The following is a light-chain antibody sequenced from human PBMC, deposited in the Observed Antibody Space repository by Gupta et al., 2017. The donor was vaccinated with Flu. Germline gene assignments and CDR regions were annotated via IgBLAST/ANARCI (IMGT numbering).Light chain of an antibody. CDR1: QDISNF. Sequence: DTQMTQSPSSLSASVGDRVTITCQASQDISNFLNWYRHKPGKAPKVLIYDVFNLQAGVPSRFSGRRSGTDFILTISSLQPEDIATYYCQQYDNVPLTFGGGTKVEI. CDR3: QQYDNVPLT. J-gene: IGKJ4*01. V-gene: IGKV1-33*01. CDR2: DVF.